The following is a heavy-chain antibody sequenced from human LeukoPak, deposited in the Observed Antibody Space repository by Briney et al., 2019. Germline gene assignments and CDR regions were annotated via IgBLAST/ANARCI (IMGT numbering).Heavy chain of an antibody. J-gene: IGHJ5*02. Sequence: SETLSLTCTVSGGSISSSSYYWGWIRQPPGKGLEWIGSIYYSGSTYYNPSLKSRVTISVDTSKNQFSLKLSSVTAADTAVYYCARHIDRGLAGAEDWFDPWGQGTLVTVSS. CDR1: GGSISSSSYY. D-gene: IGHD6-13*01. V-gene: IGHV4-39*01. CDR2: IYYSGST. CDR3: ARHIDRGLAGAEDWFDP.